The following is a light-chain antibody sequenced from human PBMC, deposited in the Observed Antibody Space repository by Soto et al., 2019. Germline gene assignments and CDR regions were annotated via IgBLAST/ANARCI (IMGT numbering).Light chain of an antibody. Sequence: QSALTQPASVSGSPGQSITISCTGTSSDVGGYNYVSWYQQHPGKAPKLMIYDVSNRPSGVSNRFSGSKSGNTASLTISGLQAEDEADYYRSSYTSSSTLSYVFGNGTKVTVL. CDR1: SSDVGGYNY. CDR2: DVS. CDR3: SSYTSSSTLSYV. J-gene: IGLJ1*01. V-gene: IGLV2-14*01.